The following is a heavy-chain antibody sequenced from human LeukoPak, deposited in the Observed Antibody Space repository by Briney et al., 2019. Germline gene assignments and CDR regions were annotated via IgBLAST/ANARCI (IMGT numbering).Heavy chain of an antibody. CDR2: ISWNSGSI. J-gene: IGHJ4*02. Sequence: GGSLRLSCAASGFTFDDYAMHWVRQAPGKGLEWVSGISWNSGSIGYADSVKGRFTISRDNAKNSLYLQMNSLRAEDTAEYYCARILEYASSWPHFDYWGQGTLVTVSS. CDR1: GFTFDDYA. V-gene: IGHV3-9*01. D-gene: IGHD6-13*01. CDR3: ARILEYASSWPHFDY.